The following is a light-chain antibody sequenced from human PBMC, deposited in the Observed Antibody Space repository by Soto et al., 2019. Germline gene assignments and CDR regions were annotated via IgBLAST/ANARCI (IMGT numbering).Light chain of an antibody. CDR3: AAWDDSLNGPL. CDR1: SSNIGTNT. J-gene: IGLJ3*02. CDR2: SNN. V-gene: IGLV1-44*01. Sequence: QSVLTQPPSASGTPGQRVTISCSGSSSNIGTNTVNWYRQLPGTAPKLLIFSNNQRPSGVPDRFSGSKSGTSASLAISGLQSEDEADYYCAAWDDSLNGPLFGGGTKLTVL.